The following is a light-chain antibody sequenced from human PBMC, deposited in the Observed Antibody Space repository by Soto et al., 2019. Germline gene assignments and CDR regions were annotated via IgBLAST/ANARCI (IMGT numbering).Light chain of an antibody. CDR1: QSVLYFSNDKNF. CDR3: QQYYSSPRT. V-gene: IGKV4-1*01. CDR2: WAS. J-gene: IGKJ1*01. Sequence: EIVMTQSPDSLAVSLGERATINCKSSQSVLYFSNDKNFLAWYQQKSGQPPRLLIYWASTRESGVPDRFSGSGSGTDFTLTISSLQAEDVAVYYCQQYYSSPRTFGQGTKVENK.